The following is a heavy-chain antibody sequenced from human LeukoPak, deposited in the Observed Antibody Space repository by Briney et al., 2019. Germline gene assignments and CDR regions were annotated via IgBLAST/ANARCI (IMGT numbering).Heavy chain of an antibody. CDR3: AGTPTIFGVVVAFDI. J-gene: IGHJ3*02. D-gene: IGHD3-3*01. CDR2: IYYSGST. V-gene: IGHV4-30-4*08. CDR1: GGSISSGDYY. Sequence: ASQTLSLTCTVSGGSISSGDYYWSWIRQPPGKGLEWIGYIYYSGSTYYNPSLKSRVTIPVDTSKNQFSLKLSSVTAADTAVYYCAGTPTIFGVVVAFDIWGQGTIVTVSS.